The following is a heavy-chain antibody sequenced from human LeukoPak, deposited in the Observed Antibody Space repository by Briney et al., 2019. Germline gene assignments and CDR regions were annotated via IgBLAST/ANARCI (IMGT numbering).Heavy chain of an antibody. J-gene: IGHJ5*02. CDR3: ATELTTDNWLDP. Sequence: GGSLRLSCAASGFTLSGYTMHWVRQAPGKGLEWVAVISFDGSNKYYADSVKGRFTISRDNSKNTVYVQMNSLRGEDTAVYYCATELTTDNWLDPWGQGTLVTVSS. CDR1: GFTLSGYT. D-gene: IGHD4/OR15-4a*01. V-gene: IGHV3-30-3*01. CDR2: ISFDGSNK.